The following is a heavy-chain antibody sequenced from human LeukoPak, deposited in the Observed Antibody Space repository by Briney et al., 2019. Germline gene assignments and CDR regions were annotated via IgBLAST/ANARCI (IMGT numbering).Heavy chain of an antibody. Sequence: SETLSLTCAVYGGSFSGYYWSWIRQPPGKGLEWIGEINHSGSTNYNPSLKSRVTISVDTSKNQFSLKLSSVTAADMAVYYCARGGFIDFWSGYSPAYYYMDVWGKGTTVTVSS. CDR1: GGSFSGYY. CDR2: INHSGST. CDR3: ARGGFIDFWSGYSPAYYYMDV. V-gene: IGHV4-34*01. J-gene: IGHJ6*03. D-gene: IGHD3-3*01.